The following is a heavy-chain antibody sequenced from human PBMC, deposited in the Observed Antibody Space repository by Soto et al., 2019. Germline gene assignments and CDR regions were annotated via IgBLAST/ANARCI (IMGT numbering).Heavy chain of an antibody. V-gene: IGHV3-30*18. CDR3: TKRRNVLRFLEWSSGMEV. D-gene: IGHD3-3*01. J-gene: IGHJ6*02. Sequence: GGSLRLSCAASGFTFSNYGMHWVRQAPGKGLEWVAFISDDGSNKYYADSMKGRFTMSRDNSKSTLYLQMNSLRVEDAAVYYCTKRRNVLRFLEWSSGMEVWGQGTTVTVSS. CDR2: ISDDGSNK. CDR1: GFTFSNYG.